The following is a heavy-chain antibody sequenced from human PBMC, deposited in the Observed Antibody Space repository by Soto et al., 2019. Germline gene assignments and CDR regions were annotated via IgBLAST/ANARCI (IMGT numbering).Heavy chain of an antibody. CDR1: GFSVTANY. CDR2: IYSGGST. D-gene: IGHD5-12*01. J-gene: IGHJ4*02. V-gene: IGHV3-53*01. CDR3: HGYGY. Sequence: EVQVVESGGGLIQPGGSLRLSCEVSGFSVTANYMSWVRQAPGKGLEWVSVIYSGGSTYYVDSVKGRFIISRDICKNTLYLQMNSLRAEDTAVYYCHGYGYWGQGTLVTVSS.